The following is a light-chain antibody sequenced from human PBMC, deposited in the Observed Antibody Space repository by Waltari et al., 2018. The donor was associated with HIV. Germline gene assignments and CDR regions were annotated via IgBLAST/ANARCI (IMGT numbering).Light chain of an antibody. Sequence: DIVMTQSPDSLAVSLGERATINCKSSQSVLYSSNNKNYLAWYQQKPGQPPKVLIYWASTRESGVPDRFSAGGSGTDFTLTISSLQAEDVAVYYCQQYYTTPLTFGGG. CDR2: WAS. V-gene: IGKV4-1*01. CDR3: QQYYTTPLT. CDR1: QSVLYSSNNKNY. J-gene: IGKJ4*01.